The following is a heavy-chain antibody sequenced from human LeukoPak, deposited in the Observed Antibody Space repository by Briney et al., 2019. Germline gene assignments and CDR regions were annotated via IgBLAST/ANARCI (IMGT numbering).Heavy chain of an antibody. CDR3: ARRNYPFYFDY. V-gene: IGHV4-30-4*08. CDR2: IYYSGSS. CDR1: GGSISSGDYY. Sequence: TSETLSLTCTVSGGSISSGDYYWSWIRQPPGKGLEWIGYIYYSGSSFYNPSLKSRLTISVDTSKNHFSLNLSSVAAADTAVYYRARRNYPFYFDYWGQGTLVTVSS. J-gene: IGHJ4*02. D-gene: IGHD3-16*02.